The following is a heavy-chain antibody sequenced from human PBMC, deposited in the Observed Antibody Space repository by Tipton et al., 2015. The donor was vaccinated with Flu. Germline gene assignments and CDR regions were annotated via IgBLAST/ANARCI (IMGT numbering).Heavy chain of an antibody. D-gene: IGHD3-16*01. Sequence: LRLSCTVSGGSISSYYWSWIRQPPGKGLEWIGYIYYSGSTNYNPSLKSRVTISVDTSKNQFSLKLSSVTAADTAVYYCARGGGGGAFDIWGQGTMVTVSS. J-gene: IGHJ3*02. CDR3: ARGGGGGAFDI. V-gene: IGHV4-59*01. CDR1: GGSISSYY. CDR2: IYYSGST.